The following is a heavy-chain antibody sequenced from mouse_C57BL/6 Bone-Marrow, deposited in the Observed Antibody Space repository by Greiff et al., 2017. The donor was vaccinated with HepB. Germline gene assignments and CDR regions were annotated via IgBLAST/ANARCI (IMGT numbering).Heavy chain of an antibody. CDR2: IYPRSGNT. CDR3: ARWMYYGSSYEVDY. Sequence: VQLQQSGAELARPGASVKLSCKASGYTFTSYGISWVKQRTGQGLEWIGEIYPRSGNTYYNEKFKGKATLTADKSYSTAYMELRSLTSEDSAVYFCARWMYYGSSYEVDYWGQGTTLTVSS. J-gene: IGHJ2*01. V-gene: IGHV1-81*01. CDR1: GYTFTSYG. D-gene: IGHD1-1*01.